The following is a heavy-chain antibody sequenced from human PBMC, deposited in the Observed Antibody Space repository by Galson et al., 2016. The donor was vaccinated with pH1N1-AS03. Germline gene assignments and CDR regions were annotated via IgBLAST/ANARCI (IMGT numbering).Heavy chain of an antibody. Sequence: TLSLTCTVSGASISSGSYYWSWIRQPAGKGLECIGRIYTSGSTYYNPSLKSRVTISVDTSKNQFSLKLSSLTAADTAMYYCARFTMGAFDYWGQGTLVIVSS. CDR1: GASISSGSYY. CDR3: ARFTMGAFDY. D-gene: IGHD3-3*01. CDR2: IYTSGST. V-gene: IGHV4-61*02. J-gene: IGHJ4*02.